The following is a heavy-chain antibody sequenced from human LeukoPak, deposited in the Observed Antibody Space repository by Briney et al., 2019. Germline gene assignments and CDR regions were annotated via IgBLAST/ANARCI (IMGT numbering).Heavy chain of an antibody. CDR2: INPKSGDT. CDR1: GYTFTDHY. J-gene: IGHJ4*02. CDR3: ATYCGGDCAPGGY. D-gene: IGHD2-21*01. V-gene: IGHV1-2*02. Sequence: ASVKASCKAFGYTFTDHYVHWVRQAPGQGLEWMGWINPKSGDTKYVQKLQGRLTMTRDTSLRTAYMELTRLRPDDTAVFYCATYCGGDCAPGGYWGQGTLVTVSS.